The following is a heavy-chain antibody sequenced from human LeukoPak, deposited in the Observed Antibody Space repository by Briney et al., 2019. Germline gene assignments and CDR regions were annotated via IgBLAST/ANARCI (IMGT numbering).Heavy chain of an antibody. Sequence: PGGSLTLSCVISGFPVSSNFMNWVRQAPGKGLEWVSIIYSGGSTYYADSVKGRFTISRDISKNTLSLQVNSLIDEDTAVYYCARELFPSYAFDIWGQGTMVTVSS. CDR3: ARELFPSYAFDI. J-gene: IGHJ3*02. CDR2: IYSGGST. CDR1: GFPVSSNF. V-gene: IGHV3-66*01. D-gene: IGHD3-10*01.